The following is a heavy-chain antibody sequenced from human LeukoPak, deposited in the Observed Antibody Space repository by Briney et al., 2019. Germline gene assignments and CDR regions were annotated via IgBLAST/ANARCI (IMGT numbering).Heavy chain of an antibody. CDR3: TRSPRYCSNGLCYFYYGMDV. Sequence: GGSLRLSCAASGFTFSSYCMHWVRQAPGKGLEWVARINSDGSSTSYADSVKGRFTISSDNAKNTQYLQMNRMRAETTAVYYCTRSPRYCSNGLCYFYYGMDVWGQGTTVTVSS. CDR2: INSDGSST. V-gene: IGHV3-74*01. J-gene: IGHJ6*02. D-gene: IGHD2-8*01. CDR1: GFTFSSYC.